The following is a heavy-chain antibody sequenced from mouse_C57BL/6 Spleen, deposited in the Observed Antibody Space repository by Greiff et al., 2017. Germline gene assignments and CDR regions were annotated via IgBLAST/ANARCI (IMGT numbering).Heavy chain of an antibody. CDR1: GYAFSSSW. J-gene: IGHJ1*03. V-gene: IGHV1-82*01. Sequence: VQLQQSGPELVKPGASVKISCKASGYAFSSSWMNWVKQRPGKGLEWIGRIYPGDGDTNYNGKFKGKATLTADKSSSTAYMQLSSLTSEDSAVYFCARSLYDYYWYFDVWGTGTTVTVSS. CDR3: ARSLYDYYWYFDV. D-gene: IGHD2-4*01. CDR2: IYPGDGDT.